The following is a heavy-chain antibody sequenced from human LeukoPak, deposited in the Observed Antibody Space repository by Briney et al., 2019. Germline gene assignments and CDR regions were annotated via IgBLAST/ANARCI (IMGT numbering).Heavy chain of an antibody. CDR2: IIPIFGTA. D-gene: IGHD6-6*01. V-gene: IGHV1-69*13. Sequence: GASVKVSCKASGGTFSSYAISWVRQAPGQGLEWMGGIIPIFGTANYAQKFQGRVTITADESTSTAYMELSSLRSEDTAVYYCARTLLSTIAAPTGWGQGTLVTVSS. CDR1: GGTFSSYA. CDR3: ARTLLSTIAAPTG. J-gene: IGHJ4*02.